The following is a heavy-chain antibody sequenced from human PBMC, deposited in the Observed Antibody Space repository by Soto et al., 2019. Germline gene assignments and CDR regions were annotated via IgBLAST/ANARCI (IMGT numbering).Heavy chain of an antibody. Sequence: GGSLRLSCVASGFPFTNAWINWVRQVPGKGLEWVGRVKSKTDGGSSDYAAAVKGRFAVSRDDSRNIVYLQMNSLKIEDTGVYYCTTDSRTTLPEIRFDYWGHGTQVTVSS. J-gene: IGHJ4*01. CDR3: TTDSRTTLPEIRFDY. D-gene: IGHD1-26*01. V-gene: IGHV3-15*07. CDR1: GFPFTNAW. CDR2: VKSKTDGGSS.